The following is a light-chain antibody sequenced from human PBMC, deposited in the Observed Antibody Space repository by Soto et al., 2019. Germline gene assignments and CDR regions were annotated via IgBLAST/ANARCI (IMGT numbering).Light chain of an antibody. CDR1: QSVTSW. V-gene: IGKV1-5*03. Sequence: DIQMTQSPSTLSASVGDRVTITCRASQSVTSWLAWYQQKPGKAPNLLIYKASNLEYGVSSRFSGSGYGTEFTLTISSLQPDDFASYSCQPYRGYSWTFGQATKVDIK. CDR2: KAS. CDR3: QPYRGYSWT. J-gene: IGKJ1*01.